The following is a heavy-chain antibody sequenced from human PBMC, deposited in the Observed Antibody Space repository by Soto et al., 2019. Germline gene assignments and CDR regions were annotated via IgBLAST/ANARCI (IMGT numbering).Heavy chain of an antibody. D-gene: IGHD4-17*01. CDR1: GGSISSYYW. J-gene: IGHJ3*02. V-gene: IGHV2-5*08. CDR3: AHSQLPTTVTGDAFDI. Sequence: TLSLTCTVSGGSISSYYWSWIRQPPGKGLEWLALIYWDDDKRYSPSLKSRLTITKDTSKNQVVLTLTNMDPVDTATYYCAHSQLPTTVTGDAFDIWGQGTMVTVSS. CDR2: IYWDDDK.